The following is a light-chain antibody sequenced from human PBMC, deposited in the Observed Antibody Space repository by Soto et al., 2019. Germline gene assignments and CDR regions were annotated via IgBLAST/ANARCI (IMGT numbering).Light chain of an antibody. V-gene: IGKV1-39*01. Sequence: SGSLGDRVTITCRASESIGSYLNWYQQKPGKAPKLLISTASSLQRGVPSRFSGRGFGTDFTLTISGLQPEDFATYYCQQSYSTPLITFGQGTRLEI. J-gene: IGKJ5*01. CDR1: ESIGSY. CDR2: TAS. CDR3: QQSYSTPLIT.